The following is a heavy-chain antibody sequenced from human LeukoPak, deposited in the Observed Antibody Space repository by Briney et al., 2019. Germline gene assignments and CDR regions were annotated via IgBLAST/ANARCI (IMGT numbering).Heavy chain of an antibody. Sequence: GGSLGLSCAASGFTFSNSWMSWVRQAPGKGLEWVANIKVDGSEEYYVDSVKGRSTISRDNAKSSLYLQMNSLRAEDTAVYYCARAYSSPNWFDPWGQGTLVTVSS. D-gene: IGHD6-13*01. CDR1: GFTFSNSW. CDR2: IKVDGSEE. CDR3: ARAYSSPNWFDP. V-gene: IGHV3-7*04. J-gene: IGHJ5*02.